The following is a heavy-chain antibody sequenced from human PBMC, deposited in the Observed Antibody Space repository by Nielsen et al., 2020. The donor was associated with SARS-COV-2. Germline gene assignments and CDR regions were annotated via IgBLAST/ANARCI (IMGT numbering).Heavy chain of an antibody. CDR1: GFTFSSYE. J-gene: IGHJ4*02. CDR3: ARDSGSGLDY. D-gene: IGHD3-10*01. CDR2: ISSSGSRF. V-gene: IGHV3-48*03. Sequence: GESLKISCAASGFTFSSYEMNWVRQAPGKGLEWVSFISSSGSRFYYADSVKGRFTISRDNAKNSLDLQMNSLRAEDTAVYYCARDSGSGLDYWGQGTLVTVSS.